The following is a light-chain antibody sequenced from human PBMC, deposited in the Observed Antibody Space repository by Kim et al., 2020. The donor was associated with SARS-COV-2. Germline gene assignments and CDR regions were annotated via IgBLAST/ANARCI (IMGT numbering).Light chain of an antibody. CDR1: QSISSY. V-gene: IGKV1-39*01. CDR3: QQSYSTPFT. Sequence: LSASVGDRVTITCRASQSISSYLNWYQQKPGKAPKLLIYAASNLQSGVPSRFSGSGSGTDFTLTISSLQPEDFATFYCQQSYSTPFTFGQGTKLEI. J-gene: IGKJ2*01. CDR2: AAS.